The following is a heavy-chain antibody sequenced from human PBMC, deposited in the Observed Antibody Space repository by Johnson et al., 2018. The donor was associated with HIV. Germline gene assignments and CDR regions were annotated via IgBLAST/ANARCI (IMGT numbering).Heavy chain of an antibody. CDR3: ARDGIVNGDYAATYAFDI. V-gene: IGHV3-23*01. J-gene: IGHJ3*02. CDR2: ISGGGGST. D-gene: IGHD4-17*01. Sequence: VRQDPGKGLEWVSGISGGGGSTYYVDSVKGRFTISRDNFKNTLYLHMNSLRAEDTAVYYCARDGIVNGDYAATYAFDIWGQGTMVTVSS.